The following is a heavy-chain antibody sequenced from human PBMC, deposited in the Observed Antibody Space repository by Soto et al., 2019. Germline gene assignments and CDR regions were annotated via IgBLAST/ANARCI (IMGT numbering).Heavy chain of an antibody. Sequence: SVKVSCKASGFTFTSSAVQWVRQARGQRLEWIGWIVVGSGNTNYAQKFQERVTITRDMSTSTAYMELSSLRSEDTAVYYCAAGLRFLEWLLDYWGQGTLVTVSS. CDR3: AAGLRFLEWLLDY. CDR1: GFTFTSSA. V-gene: IGHV1-58*01. J-gene: IGHJ4*02. D-gene: IGHD3-3*01. CDR2: IVVGSGNT.